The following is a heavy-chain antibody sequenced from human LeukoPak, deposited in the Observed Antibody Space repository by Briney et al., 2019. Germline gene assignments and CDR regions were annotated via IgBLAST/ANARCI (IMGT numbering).Heavy chain of an antibody. Sequence: SETLSLTCTVSGGSISSYYWSWIRQPPGKGLEWIGYIYYSGSANYNPSLKSRVTISVDTSKNQSSLKLSSVTAADTAVYYCARTPPWFGELLFDPWGQGTLVTVSS. V-gene: IGHV4-59*08. CDR1: GGSISSYY. J-gene: IGHJ5*02. CDR3: ARTPPWFGELLFDP. D-gene: IGHD3-10*01. CDR2: IYYSGSA.